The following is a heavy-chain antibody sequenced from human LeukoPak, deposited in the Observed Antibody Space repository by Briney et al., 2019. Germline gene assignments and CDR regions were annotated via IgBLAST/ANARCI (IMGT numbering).Heavy chain of an antibody. CDR1: GVSISSSHYY. Sequence: SETLSLTCTVSGVSISSSHYYWSWIRQHPGKGLEWIGHIYYSGSTHYNPSLKSRVTISVDTSKNQFSLKLSSVTAAVTAVYYCAGRDGYNYYGYWGQGTLVTVSS. D-gene: IGHD5-24*01. CDR2: IYYSGST. CDR3: AGRDGYNYYGY. V-gene: IGHV4-31*03. J-gene: IGHJ4*02.